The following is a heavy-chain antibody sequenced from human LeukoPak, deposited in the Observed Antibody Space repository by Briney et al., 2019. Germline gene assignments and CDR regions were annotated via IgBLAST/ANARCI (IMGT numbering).Heavy chain of an antibody. J-gene: IGHJ4*02. Sequence: ASVKVSCKVSGYTLTELSMHWVRQAPGKGLEWMGGFDPEDGETIYAQKFQGRVTMTEDTSTDTAYMELSSLGSEDTAVYYYATAYYYGSGSYYYFDYWGQGTLVTVSS. D-gene: IGHD3-10*01. V-gene: IGHV1-24*01. CDR2: FDPEDGET. CDR1: GYTLTELS. CDR3: ATAYYYGSGSYYYFDY.